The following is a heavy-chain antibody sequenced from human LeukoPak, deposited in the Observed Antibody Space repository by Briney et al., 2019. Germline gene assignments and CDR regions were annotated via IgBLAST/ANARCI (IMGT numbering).Heavy chain of an antibody. Sequence: GRSLRLSCAASGFTFSSYAMHWVRQAPGKGLEWVAVISYDGSNKYYADSVKGRFTISRDNSKNTLYLQMNSLRAEDTAVYYCARGGSGYDSKIDYWGQGTLVTVSS. CDR1: GFTFSSYA. CDR2: ISYDGSNK. J-gene: IGHJ4*02. V-gene: IGHV3-30-3*01. CDR3: ARGGSGYDSKIDY. D-gene: IGHD5-12*01.